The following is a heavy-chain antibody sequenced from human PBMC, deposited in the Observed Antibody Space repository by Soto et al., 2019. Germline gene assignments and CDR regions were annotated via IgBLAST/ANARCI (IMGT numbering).Heavy chain of an antibody. CDR1: GGSMSKFY. J-gene: IGHJ6*02. CDR3: ARDRLMATAGTARHYFGLDV. D-gene: IGHD5-18*01. Sequence: PSETLSLTCSVSGGSMSKFYWSWIRKTAGKGLEWMGRVYATGTSDYNPSPRSRIAMSVDISKKTFSLNLSSVTAADTAVYYCARDRLMATAGTARHYFGLDVWGQGTTVTVSS. V-gene: IGHV4-4*07. CDR2: VYATGTS.